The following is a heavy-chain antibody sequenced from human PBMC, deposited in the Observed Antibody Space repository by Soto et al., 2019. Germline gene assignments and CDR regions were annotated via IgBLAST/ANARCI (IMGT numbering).Heavy chain of an antibody. CDR1: GGSISSGGYY. J-gene: IGHJ6*02. CDR3: ARGWASRGYGRGADGMEV. D-gene: IGHD5-18*01. Sequence: QVQLQESGPGLVKPSQTLSLTCTVSGGSISSGGYYWSWIRQHPGKGLEWNGYIYYSGSTYYNPCLKSQVTISVATSKNQFSLKLSSVTAADTAVYYCARGWASRGYGRGADGMEVWGQGTTVTVSS. CDR2: IYYSGST. V-gene: IGHV4-31*01.